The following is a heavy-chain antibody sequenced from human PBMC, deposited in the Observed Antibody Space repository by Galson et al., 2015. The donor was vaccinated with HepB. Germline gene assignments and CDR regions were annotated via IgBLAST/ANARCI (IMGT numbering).Heavy chain of an antibody. V-gene: IGHV3-7*01. CDR1: GFTFSSYW. J-gene: IGHJ6*03. D-gene: IGHD3-3*01. CDR2: IKQDGSEK. CDR3: ARARESLEWSYYYYYYYMDV. Sequence: SLRLSCAASGFTFSSYWMSWVRQAPGKGLEWVANIKQDGSEKYYVDSVKGRFTISRDNAKNSLYLQMNSLRAEDTAVYYCARARESLEWSYYYYYYYMDVWGKGTTVTVSS.